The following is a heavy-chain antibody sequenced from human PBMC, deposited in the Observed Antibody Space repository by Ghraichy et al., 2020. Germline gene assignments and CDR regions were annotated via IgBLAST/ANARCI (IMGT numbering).Heavy chain of an antibody. CDR1: GGFISSTH. J-gene: IGHJ4*02. V-gene: IGHV4-59*01. Sequence: SQTLSLTCNVSGGFISSTHWSWIRQPPGKGLEWIAHNYDSGNINYNPSLKSRVTMSVDASKNQFSLKLKSVTAADTAVYYCAGYIGGGGGRGYWGQGTLVTVSS. CDR3: AGYIGGGGGRGY. CDR2: NYDSGNI. D-gene: IGHD6-13*01.